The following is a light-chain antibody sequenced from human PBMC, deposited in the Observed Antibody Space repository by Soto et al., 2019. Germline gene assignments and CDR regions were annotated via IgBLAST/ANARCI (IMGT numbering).Light chain of an antibody. J-gene: IGKJ1*01. CDR2: DAS. Sequence: EIVLTQSPATLSLSPGERATLSCRASQSVSSYLAWYQHKPGQAPRLLIHDASKRATGVPARFSASGSGTAFTLTISSLEPEDFAVYYCQQRTLFGQGTKVEIK. CDR3: QQRTL. V-gene: IGKV3-11*01. CDR1: QSVSSY.